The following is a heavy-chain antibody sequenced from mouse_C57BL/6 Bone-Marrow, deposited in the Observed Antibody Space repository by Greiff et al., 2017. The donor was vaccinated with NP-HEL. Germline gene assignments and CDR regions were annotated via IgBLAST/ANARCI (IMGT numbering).Heavy chain of an antibody. CDR3: GLTPY. J-gene: IGHJ2*01. V-gene: IGHV1-59*01. Sequence: QVQLKQSGAELVRPGTSVKLSCKASGYTFTSYWMHWVKQRPGQGLEWIGVIDPSDSYTNYNQKFKGKATLTVDTSSSTAYMQLSSLTSEDSAVYYCGLTPYWGQGTTLTVSS. CDR2: IDPSDSYT. CDR1: GYTFTSYW.